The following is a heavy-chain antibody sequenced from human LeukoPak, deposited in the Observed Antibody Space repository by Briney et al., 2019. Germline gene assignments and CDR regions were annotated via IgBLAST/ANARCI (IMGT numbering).Heavy chain of an antibody. CDR2: IYPGDSDT. V-gene: IGHV5-51*01. D-gene: IGHD4-11*01. CDR3: ARHGYDYSNPYYYYYMDV. J-gene: IGHJ6*03. CDR1: GYSFTSYW. Sequence: GESLKISCKGSGYSFTSYWIGWVRQMPGKGLEWMGIIYPGDSDTRYSPSFQGQVTISADKSISTAYLQWSSLKASDTAMYYCARHGYDYSNPYYYYYMDVWGKGTTVTVSS.